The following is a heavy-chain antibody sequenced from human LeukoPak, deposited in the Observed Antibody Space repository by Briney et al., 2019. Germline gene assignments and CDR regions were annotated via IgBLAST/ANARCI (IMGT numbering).Heavy chain of an antibody. CDR1: GGSFSGHY. J-gene: IGHJ4*02. CDR3: ARGYGPGSYYNY. D-gene: IGHD3-10*01. CDR2: INQSGST. Sequence: SETLSLTCTVYGGSFSGHYWSWIRQPPGKGLEWIGEINQSGSTNYNPSLKSRVTISVDTSKNQFSLGLSSVTAADTAVYYWARGYGPGSYYNYWGQGTLVTVSS. V-gene: IGHV4-34*01.